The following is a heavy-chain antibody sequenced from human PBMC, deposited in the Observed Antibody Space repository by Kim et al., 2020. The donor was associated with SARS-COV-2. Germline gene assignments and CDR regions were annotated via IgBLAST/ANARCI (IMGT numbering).Heavy chain of an antibody. J-gene: IGHJ3*02. CDR3: ARAGDYYDSSGYLSAFDI. V-gene: IGHV3-74*01. Sequence: GGSLRLSCAASGFTFSSYWMHWVRQAPGKGLVWVSRINSDGSSTNYADSVKGRFTISRDNAKNTLYLQMNSLRAEDTAVYYCARAGDYYDSSGYLSAFDIWGQGTMVTVSS. CDR1: GFTFSSYW. CDR2: INSDGSST. D-gene: IGHD3-22*01.